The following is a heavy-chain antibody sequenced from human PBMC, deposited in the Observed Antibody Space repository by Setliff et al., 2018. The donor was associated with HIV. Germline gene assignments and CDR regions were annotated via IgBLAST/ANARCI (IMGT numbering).Heavy chain of an antibody. CDR1: GGTFSSYA. CDR2: VNTHTGSP. D-gene: IGHD4-17*01. V-gene: IGHV7-4-1*02. Sequence: GASVKVSCKASGGTFSSYAISWVRQAPGQGLEWMGWVNTHTGSPTYAQAFTGRFVFSVDTSITTAYLEITSLKAEDTAVYYCARALYGDYGGDLNWLDPWGQGTLVTVPQ. CDR3: ARALYGDYGGDLNWLDP. J-gene: IGHJ5*02.